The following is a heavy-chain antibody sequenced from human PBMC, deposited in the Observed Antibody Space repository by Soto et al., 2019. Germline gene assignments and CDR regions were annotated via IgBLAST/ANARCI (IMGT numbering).Heavy chain of an antibody. V-gene: IGHV1-69*12. CDR2: IIPIFGTA. Sequence: QVQLVQSGAEVKKPGSSVKVSCKASGGTFSSYAISWVRQAPGQGLEWMGGIIPIFGTADYAQKFQGRVTITAGESPSKAYMELSSLRSEDTAVYYCAGHSSGVPGYYYGMDVWGQGATVTVSS. J-gene: IGHJ6*02. CDR1: GGTFSSYA. CDR3: AGHSSGVPGYYYGMDV. D-gene: IGHD3-22*01.